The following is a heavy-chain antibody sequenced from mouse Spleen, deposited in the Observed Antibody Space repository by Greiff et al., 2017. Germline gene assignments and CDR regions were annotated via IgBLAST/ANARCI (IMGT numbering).Heavy chain of an antibody. V-gene: IGHV5-15*01. CDR3: ARHSTTVFFDY. D-gene: IGHD1-1*01. CDR2: ISNLAYSI. CDR1: GFTFSDYG. J-gene: IGHJ2*01. Sequence: EVKLVESGGGLVKPGGSLKLSCAASGFTFSDYGMAWVRQAPGKGPEWVAFISNLAYSIYYADTVTGRFTISRESAKNTLYLEMSSLRSEDTAMYYCARHSTTVFFDYWGQGTTLTVSS.